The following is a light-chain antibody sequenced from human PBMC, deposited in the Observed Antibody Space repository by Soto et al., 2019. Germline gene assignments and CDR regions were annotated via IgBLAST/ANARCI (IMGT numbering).Light chain of an antibody. CDR3: QQYNSYPYT. Sequence: DIQMTQSPSTLSASVGDRVTITCRASQTISSWLAWYQQKPGKAPKFLIYKESSLESGVPSRFSGSGYGTEFTLTISSLQPDDFATYYCQQYNSYPYTFGQGTMLEIK. V-gene: IGKV1-5*03. CDR1: QTISSW. J-gene: IGKJ2*01. CDR2: KES.